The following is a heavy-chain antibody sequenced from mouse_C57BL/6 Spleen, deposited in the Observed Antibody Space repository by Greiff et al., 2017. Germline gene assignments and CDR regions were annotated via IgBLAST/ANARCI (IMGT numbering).Heavy chain of an antibody. CDR1: GYTFTDYN. J-gene: IGHJ3*01. D-gene: IGHD1-1*01. V-gene: IGHV1-18*01. CDR3: ARNWIGSSWAWCAY. Sequence: VHVKQSGPELVKPGASVKIPCKASGYTFTDYNMDWVKQSHGQSLEWIGDLNPNNGGTIYNQKFKGKATLTVDKSSSTAYMELRSLTSEDTAVXYCARNWIGSSWAWCAYWGQGTLVTVSA. CDR2: LNPNNGGT.